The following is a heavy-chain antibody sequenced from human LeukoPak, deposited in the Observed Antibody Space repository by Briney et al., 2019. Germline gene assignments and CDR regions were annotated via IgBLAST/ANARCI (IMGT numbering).Heavy chain of an antibody. J-gene: IGHJ4*02. Sequence: SETLSLTCTVSGGSISSYYWSWIRQPPGKGLEWIGYIYYSGSTNYNPSLRGRVTRSVDTSKNQFSLKLSSVTAADTAVYYGARHGAGLTGDQPTYYFDYWGQGTLVTVSS. V-gene: IGHV4-59*08. CDR3: ARHGAGLTGDQPTYYFDY. D-gene: IGHD7-27*01. CDR1: GGSISSYY. CDR2: IYYSGST.